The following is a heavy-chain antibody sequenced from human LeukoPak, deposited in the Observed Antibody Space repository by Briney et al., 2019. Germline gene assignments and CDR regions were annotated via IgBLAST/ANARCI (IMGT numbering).Heavy chain of an antibody. CDR2: IKSKIGGATA. Sequence: GGSLRLSCAASGITFSSAWLSWFRQAPGKGLEWVGRIKSKIGGATADYAAPVKDRFTISRDDSKNTLYLQMNSLKTEDTAVYYCATDRAWFDPWGQGTLVTVSS. V-gene: IGHV3-15*01. J-gene: IGHJ5*02. D-gene: IGHD3-10*01. CDR3: ATDRAWFDP. CDR1: GITFSSAW.